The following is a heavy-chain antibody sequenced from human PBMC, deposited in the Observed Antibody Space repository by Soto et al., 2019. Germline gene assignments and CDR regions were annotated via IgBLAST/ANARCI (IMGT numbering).Heavy chain of an antibody. CDR3: ARLASEDNYYYYYGMDV. CDR1: GYSFTSYW. J-gene: IGHJ6*02. CDR2: IDPSDSYT. Sequence: PGESLRISCKGSGYSFTSYWISWVRQMPGKGLEWMGRIDPSDSYTNYSPSFQGHVTISADKSISTAYLQWSSLKASDTAMYYCARLASEDNYYYYYGMDVWGQVTTVTVSS. V-gene: IGHV5-10-1*01. D-gene: IGHD2-15*01.